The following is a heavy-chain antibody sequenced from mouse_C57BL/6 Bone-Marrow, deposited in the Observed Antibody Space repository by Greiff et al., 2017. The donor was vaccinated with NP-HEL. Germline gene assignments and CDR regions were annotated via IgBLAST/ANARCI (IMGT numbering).Heavy chain of an antibody. D-gene: IGHD4-1*01. CDR2: IYPSSGDT. J-gene: IGHJ4*01. CDR1: GYTFTSYG. Sequence: VKLQESGAELARPGASVKLSCKASGYTFTSYGISWVKQRTGQGLEWIGEIYPSSGDTYYNEKFKGKATLTADKSSSTAYMELRSLTSEDSAVYFLSSELGDCAMDYWDQGTAVTVSS. CDR3: SSELGDCAMDY. V-gene: IGHV1-81*01.